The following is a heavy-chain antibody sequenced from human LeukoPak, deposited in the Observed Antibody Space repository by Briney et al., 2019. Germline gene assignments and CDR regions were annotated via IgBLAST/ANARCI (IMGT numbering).Heavy chain of an antibody. J-gene: IGHJ3*02. CDR2: IYHSGST. Sequence: SETLSLTCTVSGGSISSGGYYWSWIRQPPGKGLEWIGYIYHSGSTYYNPSLKSRVTISVDTSKNQFSLKLSSVTAADTAVYYCARVFRKLGYDAFDIWGQGTMVTVSS. CDR1: GGSISSGGYY. V-gene: IGHV4-30-2*01. CDR3: ARVFRKLGYDAFDI. D-gene: IGHD7-27*01.